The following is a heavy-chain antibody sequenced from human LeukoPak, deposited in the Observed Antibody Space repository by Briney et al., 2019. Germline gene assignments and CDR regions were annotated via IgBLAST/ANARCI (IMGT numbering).Heavy chain of an antibody. V-gene: IGHV1-46*01. CDR1: GYTFTSYY. Sequence: ASVKVSCKASGYTFTSYYMHWVRQAPGQGLEWMGIINPSGGSTSYAQKFQGRVTMTRDTSTSTVYMELSSLRSDDTAVYYCARGSALYYYGSGSYRYFDYWGQGTLVTVSS. D-gene: IGHD3-10*01. CDR3: ARGSALYYYGSGSYRYFDY. CDR2: INPSGGST. J-gene: IGHJ4*02.